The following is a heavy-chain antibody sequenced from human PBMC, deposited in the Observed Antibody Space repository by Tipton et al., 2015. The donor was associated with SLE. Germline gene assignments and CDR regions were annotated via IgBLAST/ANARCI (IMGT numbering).Heavy chain of an antibody. J-gene: IGHJ6*02. CDR3: AGLASIATRLYALDV. Sequence: TLSLTCSVSGGSVNSGNYFWTWIRQPAGLGLEWIGHIHTSGSTNYNPALKGRLTISLDTSKNQFSLNLGSVTAADTALYYCAGLASIATRLYALDVWGQGTTVAVSS. CDR2: IHTSGST. D-gene: IGHD6-6*01. V-gene: IGHV4-61*09. CDR1: GGSVNSGNYF.